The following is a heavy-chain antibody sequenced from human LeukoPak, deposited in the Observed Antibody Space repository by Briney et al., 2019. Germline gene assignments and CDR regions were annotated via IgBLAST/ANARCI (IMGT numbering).Heavy chain of an antibody. J-gene: IGHJ4*02. CDR1: GGTFSSYG. Sequence: SVKVSCKASGGTFSSYGISWVRQAPGQGLDWMGGIIPIFATTNYAQRFQGRVTITADESTSTAYMDLSSLRSEDTAVYYCAKGGAFGGSGGYYYALDYWGQGTLVTVSS. D-gene: IGHD3-22*01. V-gene: IGHV1-69*13. CDR2: IIPIFATT. CDR3: AKGGAFGGSGGYYYALDY.